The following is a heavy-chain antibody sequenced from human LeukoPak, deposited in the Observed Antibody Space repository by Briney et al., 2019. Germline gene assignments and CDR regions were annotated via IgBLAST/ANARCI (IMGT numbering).Heavy chain of an antibody. CDR3: ARGSPSPRGDY. CDR1: GFTFSSYW. CDR2: INSDGSST. Sequence: PGGSLRLSCAASGFTFSSYWMHWVRQAPGKGLVWVSRINSDGSSTSYADSVKGRFTISRDNAKNTLYLQMNSLRAEDTAVYYCARGSPSPRGDYWGQGTLVTVSS. J-gene: IGHJ4*02. V-gene: IGHV3-74*01. D-gene: IGHD3-10*01.